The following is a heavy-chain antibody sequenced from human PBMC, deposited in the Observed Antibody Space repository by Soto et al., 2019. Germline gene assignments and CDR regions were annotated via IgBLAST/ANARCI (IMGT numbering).Heavy chain of an antibody. Sequence: QVQLVQSGAEEKKPGASVKVSCKASGYTFTSYAMHWVRQAPGQRLEWMGWINAGNGNTKYSQKFQGRVTITRDTSASTPYMELSSLRSEDTPVYYCASSRILYGDYGASYSGMDVWGKGTTVTVSS. CDR2: INAGNGNT. D-gene: IGHD4-17*01. V-gene: IGHV1-3*05. J-gene: IGHJ6*04. CDR1: GYTFTSYA. CDR3: ASSRILYGDYGASYSGMDV.